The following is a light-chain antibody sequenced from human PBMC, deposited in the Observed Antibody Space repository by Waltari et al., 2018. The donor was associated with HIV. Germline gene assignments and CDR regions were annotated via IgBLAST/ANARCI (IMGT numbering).Light chain of an antibody. J-gene: IGKJ3*01. CDR2: TTS. V-gene: IGKV1-8*01. Sequence: ALRMTQSPSSFSASVGERVPITCRASQGITTSLAWYQQQPGGAPRLLIHTTSTLESGVPSRFSGSGSGTEFTLTISCLQSEDVATYYCHQYHDVPVTFGPGTKVDIK. CDR1: QGITTS. CDR3: HQYHDVPVT.